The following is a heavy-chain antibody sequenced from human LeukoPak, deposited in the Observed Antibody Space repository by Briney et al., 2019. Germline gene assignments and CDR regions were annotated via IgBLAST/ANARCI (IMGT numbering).Heavy chain of an antibody. J-gene: IGHJ4*02. CDR3: ARSKALRLDDIYY. Sequence: GSSVKVSCKASGGTFSSYAISWVRQAPGQELEWMGGIIPIFGTAGYAQKFQGRVTITADESTSTTYMELSSLRSEDTAVYYCARSKALRLDDIYYWGQGTLVTVSS. CDR2: IIPIFGTA. CDR1: GGTFSSYA. D-gene: IGHD3-9*01. V-gene: IGHV1-69*01.